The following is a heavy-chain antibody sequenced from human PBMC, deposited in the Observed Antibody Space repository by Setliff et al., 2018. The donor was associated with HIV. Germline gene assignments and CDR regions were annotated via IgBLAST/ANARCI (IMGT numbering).Heavy chain of an antibody. CDR3: ARGTDGDYHYYMAV. D-gene: IGHD3-10*01. CDR2: IIIG. J-gene: IGHJ6*03. V-gene: IGHV1-69*10. Sequence: SVKVSCKASGGTFSSYSVTWVRQAPGQGLEWMGGIIIGNYAQKFQGRVTITADESTSTAYMELSSLRSEDTAVYYCARGTDGDYHYYMAVWGKGTTVTVSS. CDR1: GGTFSSYS.